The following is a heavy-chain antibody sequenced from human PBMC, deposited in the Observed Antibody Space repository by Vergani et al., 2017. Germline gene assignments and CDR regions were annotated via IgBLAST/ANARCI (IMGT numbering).Heavy chain of an antibody. CDR1: GGSISSSSYY. D-gene: IGHD3-10*01. CDR2: IYYSGST. Sequence: QLQLQESGPGLVKPSETLYLTCTVSGGSISSSSYYWGWIRQPPGKGLEWIGSIYYSGSTYYNPSLKSRVTISVDTSKNQFSLKLSSVTAADTAVYYCARXGGSGNFYHLFDSWGQGTLVTVSS. V-gene: IGHV4-39*01. CDR3: ARXGGSGNFYHLFDS. J-gene: IGHJ4*02.